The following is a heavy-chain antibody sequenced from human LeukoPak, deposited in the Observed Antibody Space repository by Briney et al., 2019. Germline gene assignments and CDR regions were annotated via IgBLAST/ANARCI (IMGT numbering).Heavy chain of an antibody. CDR2: TYYRSKWYN. CDR3: ARDRYSSGWGFGYYGMDV. D-gene: IGHD6-19*01. J-gene: IGHJ6*02. Sequence: SQTLSLTCAISEDSVSSNSAAWNWIRQSPSRGLKWLGRTYYRSKWYNDYAVSVKSRITINPDTSKNQFSLQLNSVTPEDTAVYYCARDRYSSGWGFGYYGMDVWGQGTTVTVSS. V-gene: IGHV6-1*01. CDR1: EDSVSSNSAA.